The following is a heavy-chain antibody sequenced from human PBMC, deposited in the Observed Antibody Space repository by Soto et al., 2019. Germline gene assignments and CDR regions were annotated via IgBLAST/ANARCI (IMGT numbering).Heavy chain of an antibody. CDR1: GYSFTTYW. CDR3: AGLEKWYYNYYCLDX. D-gene: IGHD1-26*01. CDR2: IDPGDSST. Sequence: GEALKICWQGSGYSFTTYWISGVRQMPGKGVELMGKIDPGDSSTNYSPSFRGHITISVDRSINTAHLQFSSLQAADTAVYYCAGLEKWYYNYYCLDXWGQGTMVPVP. V-gene: IGHV5-10-1*01. J-gene: IGHJ6*02.